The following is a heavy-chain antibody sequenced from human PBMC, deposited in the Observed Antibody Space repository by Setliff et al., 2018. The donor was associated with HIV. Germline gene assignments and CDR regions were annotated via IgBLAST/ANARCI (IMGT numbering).Heavy chain of an antibody. D-gene: IGHD3-16*02. CDR2: IIPNSGGT. Sequence: ASVKVSCKASGYTFTSYDINWVRQAPGQGLEWMGRIIPNSGGTNYAQKFQGRVTMTRDTSISTAYMELTRLRSEDTAVYYCAREGYDYVWGSYRSYYMDVWGKGTTVTVSS. CDR3: AREGYDYVWGSYRSYYMDV. CDR1: GYTFTSYD. J-gene: IGHJ6*03. V-gene: IGHV1-2*06.